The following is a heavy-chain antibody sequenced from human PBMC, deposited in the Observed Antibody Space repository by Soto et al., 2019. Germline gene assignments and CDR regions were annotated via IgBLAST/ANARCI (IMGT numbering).Heavy chain of an antibody. D-gene: IGHD3-22*01. J-gene: IGHJ4*02. Sequence: GGSLRLSCAASGFTFDDYAMHWVRQAPGKGLEWVSGISWNSGSIGYADSVKGRFTISRDNAKNSLYLQMNSLRAEDTALYYCAKGDDYYDSSGYFDYWGQGTLVTVSS. V-gene: IGHV3-9*01. CDR3: AKGDDYYDSSGYFDY. CDR1: GFTFDDYA. CDR2: ISWNSGSI.